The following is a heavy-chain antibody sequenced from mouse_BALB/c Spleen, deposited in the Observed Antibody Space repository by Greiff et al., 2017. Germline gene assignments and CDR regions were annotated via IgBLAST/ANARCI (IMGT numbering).Heavy chain of an antibody. D-gene: IGHD1-1*01. CDR2: IWGDGST. J-gene: IGHJ1*01. V-gene: IGHV2-6-7*01. CDR3: ARDRYYGSSYVWYFDV. CDR1: GFSLTGYG. Sequence: VKVVESGPGLVAPSQSLSITCTVSGFSLTGYGVNWVRQPPGKGLEWLGMIWGDGSTDYNSALKSRLSISKDNSKSQVFLKMNSLQTDDTARYYCARDRYYGSSYVWYFDVWGAGTTVTVSS.